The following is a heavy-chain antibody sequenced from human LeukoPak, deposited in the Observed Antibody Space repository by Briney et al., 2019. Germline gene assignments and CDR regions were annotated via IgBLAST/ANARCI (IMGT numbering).Heavy chain of an antibody. D-gene: IGHD1-26*01. V-gene: IGHV4-59*08. CDR2: IYYSGST. Sequence: PSETLSLTCTVSGGSISSYYWSWIRQPPGKGLEWIGYIYYSGSTNYNPSLKSRVTISVDTSKNQFSLKLSSVTAADTAVYYCARRGWELQFDYWGQGTLVTVSS. CDR1: GGSISSYY. J-gene: IGHJ4*02. CDR3: ARRGWELQFDY.